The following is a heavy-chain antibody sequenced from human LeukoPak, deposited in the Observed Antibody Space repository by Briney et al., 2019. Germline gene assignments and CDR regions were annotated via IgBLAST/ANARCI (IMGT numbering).Heavy chain of an antibody. V-gene: IGHV1-8*01. Sequence: ASVKVSCKASGYTFTSYDINWVRQAPGQGLEWMGWMNPNSGNTGYAQKFQGRVTMTRNTSISTAYMELSSLRSEDTAVYYCARGSQDGSSWRRYWFDPWGQGTLVTVSS. D-gene: IGHD6-13*01. CDR2: MNPNSGNT. CDR3: ARGSQDGSSWRRYWFDP. CDR1: GYTFTSYD. J-gene: IGHJ5*02.